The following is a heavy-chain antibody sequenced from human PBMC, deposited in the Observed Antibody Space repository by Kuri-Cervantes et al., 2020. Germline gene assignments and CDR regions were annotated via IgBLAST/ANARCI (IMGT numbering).Heavy chain of an antibody. CDR2: IFSNDEK. CDR3: ARIRGTNSGYDTYYFDY. V-gene: IGHV2-26*02. Sequence: SGPTLVKPTETLTLTCTVSRFSLSNARMGVSWIRQPPGKALEWLAHIFSNDEKSYSTSLKSRLIISKDTSKSQVVLTMTNMDPVDTATYYCARIRGTNSGYDTYYFDYWGQGTLVTVSS. CDR1: RFSLSNARMG. J-gene: IGHJ4*02. D-gene: IGHD5-12*01.